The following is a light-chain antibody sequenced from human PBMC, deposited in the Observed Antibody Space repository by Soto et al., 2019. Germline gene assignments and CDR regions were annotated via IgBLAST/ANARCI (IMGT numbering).Light chain of an antibody. CDR2: EVR. J-gene: IGLJ2*01. Sequence: QAASVSGSPGQSITISCAGTMRDVGAYNLVSWYQQHPGRAPQLIIYEVRNRPSGISFRFSGSNSGNTASLTISGLHAEDEADYYCSSYTTKSSLIFGGGTKLTVL. CDR3: SSYTTKSSLI. V-gene: IGLV2-14*01. CDR1: MRDVGAYNL.